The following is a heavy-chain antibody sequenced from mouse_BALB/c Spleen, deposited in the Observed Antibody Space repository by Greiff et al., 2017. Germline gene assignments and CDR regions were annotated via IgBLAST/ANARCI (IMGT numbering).Heavy chain of an antibody. V-gene: IGHV1-83*01. D-gene: IGHD2-10*02. Sequence: VQLQQSGPELVKPGASVKMSCKASGYTFTSYVMHWVKQKPGQGLEWIGDIYPGRGITNYNEKFKSKATLTLDTSSSTAYMQLSSLTSEDSAVYYCSRGTYGNYVTSAMDYWGQGTSVTVSS. CDR1: GYTFTSYV. CDR3: SRGTYGNYVTSAMDY. CDR2: IYPGRGIT. J-gene: IGHJ4*01.